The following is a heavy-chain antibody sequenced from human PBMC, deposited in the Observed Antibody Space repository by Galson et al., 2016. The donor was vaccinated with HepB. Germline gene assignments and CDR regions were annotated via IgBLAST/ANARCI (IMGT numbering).Heavy chain of an antibody. CDR3: ARDGGLWFGELLYDS. V-gene: IGHV1-8*01. J-gene: IGHJ4*02. Sequence: SVKVSCKASGYTFTSYDINWVRQATGQGLEWMGWMNPNSGNTGYAQKFQGRVTMTRNTSINTAYMELSSLRSGDTAVYCCARDGGLWFGELLYDSWGQGTLVTVSS. D-gene: IGHD3-10*01. CDR1: GYTFTSYD. CDR2: MNPNSGNT.